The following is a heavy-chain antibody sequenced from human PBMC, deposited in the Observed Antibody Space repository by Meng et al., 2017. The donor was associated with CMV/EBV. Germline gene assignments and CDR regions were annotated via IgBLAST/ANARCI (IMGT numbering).Heavy chain of an antibody. Sequence: ASVKVSCKASGYTFTGYYMHWVRQAPGQGLEWMGWINPKSGGTNYAQKFQGRVTMTRDTSTSTVYMELSSLRSEDTAVYYCARSPYYYGMDVWGQGTTVTVSS. CDR2: INPKSGGT. J-gene: IGHJ6*02. CDR1: GYTFTGYY. CDR3: ARSPYYYGMDV. V-gene: IGHV1-2*02.